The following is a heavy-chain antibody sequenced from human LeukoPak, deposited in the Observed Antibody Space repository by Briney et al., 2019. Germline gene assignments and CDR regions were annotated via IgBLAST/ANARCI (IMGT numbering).Heavy chain of an antibody. Sequence: GGSLRLSCAASGFTFSSYAMSWVRQAPGKGLEWVSAISGSGGSTYYADSVKGRFTISRDNSKNTLYLQMNSLRTEDTALYYCAKTLGQWTTPEPPDYWGQGTLVTVSS. D-gene: IGHD1-14*01. J-gene: IGHJ4*02. CDR1: GFTFSSYA. CDR3: AKTLGQWTTPEPPDY. V-gene: IGHV3-23*01. CDR2: ISGSGGST.